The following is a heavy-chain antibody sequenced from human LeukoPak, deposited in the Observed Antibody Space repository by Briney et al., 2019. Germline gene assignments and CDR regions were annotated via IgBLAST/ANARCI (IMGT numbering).Heavy chain of an antibody. CDR2: IYQRGST. CDR3: ARGSLRVYYDFWSGYSKNNWFDP. J-gene: IGHJ5*02. CDR1: GGSLRGYY. V-gene: IGHV4-34*01. Sequence: PSETLSLICAVYGGSLRGYYWMGIRQPRGKGREWIVDIYQRGSTDYKPSLKSRVTISVDPSQTQLTLKLSYVTAADTAVYYCARGSLRVYYDFWSGYSKNNWFDPWGQGTLVTVSS. D-gene: IGHD3-3*01.